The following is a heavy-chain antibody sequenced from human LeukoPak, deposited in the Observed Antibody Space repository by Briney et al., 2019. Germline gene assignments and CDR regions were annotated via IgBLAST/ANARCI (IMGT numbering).Heavy chain of an antibody. J-gene: IGHJ5*02. CDR1: GGSISSGDYY. CDR2: INHSGST. CDR3: ARGHATLDYGDYVNWFDP. D-gene: IGHD4-17*01. V-gene: IGHV4-30-4*08. Sequence: SQTLSLTCTVSGGSISSGDYYWSWIRQPPGKGLEWIGEINHSGSTNYNPSLKSRVTISVDTSKNQFSLKLSSVTAADTAVYYCARGHATLDYGDYVNWFDPWGQGTLVTVSS.